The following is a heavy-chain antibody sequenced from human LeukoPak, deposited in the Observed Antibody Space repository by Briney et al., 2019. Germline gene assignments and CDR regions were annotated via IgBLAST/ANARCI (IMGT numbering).Heavy chain of an antibody. J-gene: IGHJ4*02. V-gene: IGHV3-43*02. CDR3: AKDGYGNYDY. CDR1: GFTFHDYA. D-gene: IGHD4-11*01. Sequence: GGSLRLSFAASGFTFHDYAMHWVRQVPGKGLEWVSLISGHGDSTYYADSVKDRFTISRDYSKDSLYLQMNSLKTEDTAFYYCAKDGYGNYDYWGQGTLVTVSS. CDR2: ISGHGDST.